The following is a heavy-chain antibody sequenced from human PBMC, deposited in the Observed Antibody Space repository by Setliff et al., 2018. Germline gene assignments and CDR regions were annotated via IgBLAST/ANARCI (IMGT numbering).Heavy chain of an antibody. Sequence: GGSLRLSCVGSGFSFITYRMALVRQPPGKGLQWVSGIYGGGGNGVRNTFYADSVKGRFTISRDNSKNTLYLKMNSLRAEDTALYHCAKDRVPDGIWDFDSWGPGSLVTVSS. J-gene: IGHJ5*01. CDR3: AKDRVPDGIWDFDS. D-gene: IGHD1-20*01. CDR1: GFSFITYR. CDR2: IYGGGGNGVRNT. V-gene: IGHV3-23*03.